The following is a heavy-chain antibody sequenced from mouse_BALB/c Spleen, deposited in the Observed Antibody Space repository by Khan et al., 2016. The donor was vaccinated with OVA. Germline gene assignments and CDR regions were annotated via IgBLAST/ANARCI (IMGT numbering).Heavy chain of an antibody. D-gene: IGHD2-14*01. J-gene: IGHJ3*01. CDR3: ARSGYDYFAY. Sequence: QVRLQQSGAELVRPGSSVKISCKASGYAFSNYWMNWVKQRPGQGLEWIGQIYPGDGDTSFNGKFRGKATLTADKSSGTAYMQLSSLTSEDSAVYFCARSGYDYFAYWGQGTLVTVSA. CDR2: IYPGDGDT. CDR1: GYAFSNYW. V-gene: IGHV1-80*01.